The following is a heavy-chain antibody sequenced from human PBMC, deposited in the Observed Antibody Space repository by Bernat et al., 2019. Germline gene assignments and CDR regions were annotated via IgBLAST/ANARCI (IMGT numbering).Heavy chain of an antibody. CDR2: IYSGGGT. CDR3: ARTPFRVAVVGTYHFDY. V-gene: IGHV3-53*05. Sequence: EVQLVETGGGLIQPGGSLRLSCAASGFSVSSNYMSWVGQAPGKGLEWVSVIYSGGGTYYADSVKGRFTISRDNSKNTVSLQMNSLRAEDTAVYYCARTPFRVAVVGTYHFDYWGQGTLVTVSS. D-gene: IGHD6-19*01. J-gene: IGHJ4*02. CDR1: GFSVSSNY.